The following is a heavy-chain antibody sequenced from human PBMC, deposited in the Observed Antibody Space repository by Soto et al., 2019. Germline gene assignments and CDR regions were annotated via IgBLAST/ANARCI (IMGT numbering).Heavy chain of an antibody. V-gene: IGHV3-33*06. CDR2: LWLDGTNS. D-gene: IGHD6-6*01. Sequence: QVQLVESGGGVVQPGRSLRLSCAASGFTFRNYGMHWVRQAPGKGLEWVSLLWLDGTNSFYAASVRGRFTISRDNSKNTLYLQMNNLRADDTAIYYCAKDRGGLRADRPDYWGQGTLVTVSS. CDR3: AKDRGGLRADRPDY. J-gene: IGHJ4*02. CDR1: GFTFRNYG.